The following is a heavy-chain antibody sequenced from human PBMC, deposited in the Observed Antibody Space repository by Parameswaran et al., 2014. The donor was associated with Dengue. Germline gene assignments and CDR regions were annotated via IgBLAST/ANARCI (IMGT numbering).Heavy chain of an antibody. Sequence: RWIRQPPGKGLEWIGYIYHSGSTYYNPSLKSRVTISVDRSKNQFSLKLSSVTAADTAVYYCASGPMTTVTKLDYWGQGTLVTVSS. D-gene: IGHD4-17*01. CDR3: ASGPMTTVTKLDY. CDR2: IYHSGST. V-gene: IGHV4-30-2*01. J-gene: IGHJ4*02.